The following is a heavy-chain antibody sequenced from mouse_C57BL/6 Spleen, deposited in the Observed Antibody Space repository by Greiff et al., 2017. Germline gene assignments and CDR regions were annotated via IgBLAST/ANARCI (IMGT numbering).Heavy chain of an antibody. Sequence: VQLQQPGAELVTPGASVKLSCKASGYTFTSYWMQWVKQRPGQGLEWIGEIDPSDSYTNYNQKFKGKATLTVDTSASTAYMQRSSLTSEDSAVYYCARGAQFVDYWGQGTTLTVSS. V-gene: IGHV1-50*01. J-gene: IGHJ2*01. CDR1: GYTFTSYW. CDR2: IDPSDSYT. CDR3: ARGAQFVDY.